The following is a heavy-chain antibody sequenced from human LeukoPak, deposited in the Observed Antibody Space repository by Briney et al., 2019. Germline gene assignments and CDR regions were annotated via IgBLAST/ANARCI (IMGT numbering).Heavy chain of an antibody. CDR1: GFTFSSYS. Sequence: GGSLRLSCAASGFTFSSYSMNWVRQAPGKGLEWVSSISADGSGTYYADSVKGRFTISRDNSKNTLYLQMNSLRADDTAVYYCAICLLRGVYHYWGQGTLVTISS. V-gene: IGHV3-23*01. CDR3: AICLLRGVYHY. CDR2: ISADGSGT. D-gene: IGHD3-10*01. J-gene: IGHJ4*02.